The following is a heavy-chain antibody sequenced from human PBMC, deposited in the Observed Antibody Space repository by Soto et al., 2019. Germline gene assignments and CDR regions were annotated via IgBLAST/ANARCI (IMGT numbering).Heavy chain of an antibody. CDR1: GGRLSTNT. V-gene: IGHV1-69*06. CDR3: ARRDSGGFYSFFDS. D-gene: IGHD2-15*01. Sequence: SENVSCKAYGGRLSTNTISWVLQAPGQGLEWMGGTGSGTGPGNHAQKFQGRLTVTADKSTSTVYMELTNLSSEETAVYYCARRDSGGFYSFFDSWGQGTMV. J-gene: IGHJ4*02. CDR2: TGSGTGPG.